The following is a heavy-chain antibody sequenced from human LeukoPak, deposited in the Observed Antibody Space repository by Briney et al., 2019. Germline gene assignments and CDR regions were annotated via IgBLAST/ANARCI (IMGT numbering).Heavy chain of an antibody. D-gene: IGHD3-9*01. CDR2: ISWNSGSI. CDR1: GFTFDDYA. J-gene: IGHJ3*02. V-gene: IGHV3-9*01. Sequence: QSGRSLRLSCAASGFTFDDYAMHWVRQAPGKGLEWVSGISWNSGSIGYADSVEGRFTISRDNAKNSLYLQMNSLRAEDTALYYCAKDIADDILTGYYTTRAVDIWGQGTMVTVSS. CDR3: AKDIADDILTGYYTTRAVDI.